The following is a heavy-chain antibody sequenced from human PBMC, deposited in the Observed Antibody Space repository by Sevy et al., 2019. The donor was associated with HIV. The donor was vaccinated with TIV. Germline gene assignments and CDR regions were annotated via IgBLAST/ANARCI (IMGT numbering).Heavy chain of an antibody. Sequence: SETLSLTCAVYGGSLSGYYWSWIRQPPGKGLELIGEIMPSGIANSNPSLKSRVSISIDTSKNQFALKVNSVTAADTAIYYCARGQWEHPFWGQGTQVTVSS. V-gene: IGHV4-34*01. J-gene: IGHJ4*02. D-gene: IGHD1-26*01. CDR1: GGSLSGYY. CDR2: IMPSGIA. CDR3: ARGQWEHPF.